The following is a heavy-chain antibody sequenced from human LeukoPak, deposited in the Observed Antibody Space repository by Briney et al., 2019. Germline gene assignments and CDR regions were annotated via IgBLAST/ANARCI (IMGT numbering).Heavy chain of an antibody. D-gene: IGHD3-22*01. CDR2: VIPIFGTA. Sequence: SVKVSCKASGGTFSSYAISWVRQAPGQGLEWMGGVIPIFGTANYAQKFQGRVTITADESTSTAYMELSSLRSEDTAVYYCARDNSYYDSSGYQSAWGQGTLVTVSS. CDR3: ARDNSYYDSSGYQSA. V-gene: IGHV1-69*13. J-gene: IGHJ5*02. CDR1: GGTFSSYA.